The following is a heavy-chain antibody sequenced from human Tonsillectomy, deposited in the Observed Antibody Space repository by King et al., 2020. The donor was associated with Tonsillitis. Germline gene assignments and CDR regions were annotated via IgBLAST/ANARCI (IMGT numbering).Heavy chain of an antibody. J-gene: IGHJ2*01. CDR3: AKEIKQVAGDWYFDL. D-gene: IGHD6-19*01. CDR1: GFTFSRYG. V-gene: IGHV3-30*18. CDR2: IGNDGSVT. Sequence: VQLVESGGGVVQPGRSLRLSCAASGFTFSRYGMHCVRQSPGEGLEWVAVIGNDGSVTYYADSVEGRFTLSRDNSENRLYMQMNSRRVEDTAVYYCAKEIKQVAGDWYFDLWGRGTLVIVSS.